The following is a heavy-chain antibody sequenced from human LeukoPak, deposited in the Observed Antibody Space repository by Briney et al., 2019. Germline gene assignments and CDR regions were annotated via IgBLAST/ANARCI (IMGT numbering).Heavy chain of an antibody. CDR3: ARDRTRWQPDDHYMDV. V-gene: IGHV3-30*04. J-gene: IGHJ6*03. Sequence: GGSLRLSCAASGFTFSSYAMHWVRQAPGKGLEWVAVISYDGSNKYYADSVKGRFTISRDNSKNTLYLQMNSLRAEDTAVYYCARDRTRWQPDDHYMDVWGKGTTVTVSS. CDR1: GFTFSSYA. CDR2: ISYDGSNK. D-gene: IGHD5-24*01.